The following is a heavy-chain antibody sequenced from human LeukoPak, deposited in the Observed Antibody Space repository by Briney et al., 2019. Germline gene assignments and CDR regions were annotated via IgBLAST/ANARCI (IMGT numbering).Heavy chain of an antibody. CDR1: GFTFSSYS. D-gene: IGHD6-6*01. CDR3: ARDEGPYSSSEDYFEY. CDR2: ISSSSSYI. J-gene: IGHJ4*02. V-gene: IGHV3-21*01. Sequence: PGGSLRLSCAASGFTFSSYSMNWVRQAPGKGLEWVSSISSSSSYIYYADSVKGRFTISRDNAKNSLYLQMNSLRAEDTTVYYCARDEGPYSSSEDYFEYWGQGTLVTVSS.